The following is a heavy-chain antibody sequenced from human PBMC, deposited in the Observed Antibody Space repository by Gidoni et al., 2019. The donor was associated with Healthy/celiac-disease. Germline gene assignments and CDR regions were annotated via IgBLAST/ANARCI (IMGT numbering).Heavy chain of an antibody. CDR1: GFTFSSYS. CDR3: ASDVRFLNY. CDR2: ISSSSSYI. J-gene: IGHJ4*02. Sequence: EVQLVESGGGLVKPGGSLILSCAASGFTFSSYSMNWVRQAPGKGLEWVSSISSSSSYIYYADSVKGRFTISRDNAKNSLYLQMNSLRAEDTAVYYCASDVRFLNYWGQGTLVTVSS. D-gene: IGHD3-3*01. V-gene: IGHV3-21*01.